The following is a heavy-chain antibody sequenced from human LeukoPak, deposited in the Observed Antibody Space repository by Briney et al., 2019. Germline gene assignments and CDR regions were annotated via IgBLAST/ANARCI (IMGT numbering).Heavy chain of an antibody. CDR3: AKDPYRIAGSQTVDY. Sequence: GRSLRLSCAASGFTFDDYAMHWVRQAPGKGLEWVSGISWNSGSIGYADSVKGRFTISRDNAKNSLYLQMNSLRAEDTAVYYCAKDPYRIAGSQTVDYWGQGTLVTVSS. CDR2: ISWNSGSI. CDR1: GFTFDDYA. J-gene: IGHJ4*02. V-gene: IGHV3-9*01. D-gene: IGHD2-2*01.